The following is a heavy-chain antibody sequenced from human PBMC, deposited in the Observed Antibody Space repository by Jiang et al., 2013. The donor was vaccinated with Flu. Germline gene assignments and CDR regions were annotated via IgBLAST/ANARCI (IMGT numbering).Heavy chain of an antibody. CDR1: GFTFSSYW. J-gene: IGHJ4*02. V-gene: IGHV3-7*05. D-gene: IGHD3-10*01. CDR3: AREVVRGVIIMWGYFDY. CDR2: IKQDGSEK. Sequence: SCAASGFTFSSYWMSWVRQAPGKGLEWVANIKQDGSEKYYVDSVKGRFTISRDNAKNSLYLQMNSLRAEDTAVYYCAREVVRGVIIMWGYFDYWGQGTLVTVSS.